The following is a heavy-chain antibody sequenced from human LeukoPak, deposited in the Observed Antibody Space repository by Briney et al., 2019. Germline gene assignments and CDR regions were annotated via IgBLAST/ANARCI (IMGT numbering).Heavy chain of an antibody. CDR1: GGSFRGHY. J-gene: IGHJ4*02. Sequence: SETLSLTCAVYGGSFRGHYWSWIRQPPGKGLEWIGEINYSGSTNYNPSLESRVIISVDTSKTQFSLYLNSVTAADTAVYYCARSDTHHIHSSSWHFDYWGQGTLVTVSS. V-gene: IGHV4-34*01. CDR2: INYSGST. D-gene: IGHD6-13*01. CDR3: ARSDTHHIHSSSWHFDY.